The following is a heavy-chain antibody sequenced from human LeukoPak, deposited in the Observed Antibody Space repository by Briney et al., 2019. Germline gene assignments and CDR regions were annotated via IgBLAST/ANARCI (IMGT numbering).Heavy chain of an antibody. CDR2: IYTSGIT. CDR3: ARTAGDGYNNYFDY. CDR1: GGSFSSGSYY. D-gene: IGHD5-24*01. J-gene: IGHJ4*02. Sequence: SQTLSLTCTVSGGSFSSGSYYWSWIRQPAGKGLEWIGRIYTSGITNYNPSLKSRVTISVDTSKNQFSLKLSSVTATDTAVYYCARTAGDGYNNYFDYWGQGTLVTVSS. V-gene: IGHV4-61*02.